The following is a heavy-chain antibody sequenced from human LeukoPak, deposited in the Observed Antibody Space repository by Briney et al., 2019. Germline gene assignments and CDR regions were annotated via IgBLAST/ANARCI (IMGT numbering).Heavy chain of an antibody. V-gene: IGHV4-34*01. J-gene: IGHJ4*02. CDR1: GGSFSGYY. CDR3: ARGLRGYSYGYYGY. D-gene: IGHD5-18*01. Sequence: SETLSLTCAVYGGSFSGYYWSWIRQPPGKGLEWIGEINHSGSTNYNPSLKSRVTISVGTSKNQFSLKLSSVTAADTAVYYCARGLRGYSYGYYGYWGQGTLVTVSS. CDR2: INHSGST.